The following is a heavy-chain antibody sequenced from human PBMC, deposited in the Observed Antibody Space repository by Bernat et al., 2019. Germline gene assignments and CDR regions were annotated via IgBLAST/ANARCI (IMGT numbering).Heavy chain of an antibody. Sequence: QVQLVESGGGLVKPGGSLRLSCAASGFTFSDYYMSWIRQAPGKGLEWVSYISSSSSYTNYADSVKGRFTISRDNAKNSLYLQMNSLRAEDTAVYYCARAGRWLHIALDYWGEGTLVTVSS. CDR2: ISSSSSYT. J-gene: IGHJ4*02. D-gene: IGHD3-10*01. V-gene: IGHV3-11*05. CDR3: ARAGRWLHIALDY. CDR1: GFTFSDYY.